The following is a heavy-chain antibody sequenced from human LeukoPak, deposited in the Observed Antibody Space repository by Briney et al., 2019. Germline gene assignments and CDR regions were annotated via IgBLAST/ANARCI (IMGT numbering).Heavy chain of an antibody. CDR2: INSDETRI. CDR3: TANFDY. Sequence: GGSLRLSCAASGFTVSSIYMNWVRQAPGKGLVWVSRINSDETRINYADSVKGRFTISRDNAKNMLYLHMNSLRAEDTAVYYCTANFDYWGQGTRVTVSS. CDR1: GFTVSSIY. J-gene: IGHJ4*02. V-gene: IGHV3-74*01.